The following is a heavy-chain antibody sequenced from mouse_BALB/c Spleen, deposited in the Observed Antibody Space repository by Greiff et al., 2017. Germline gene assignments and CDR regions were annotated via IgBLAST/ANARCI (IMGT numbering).Heavy chain of an antibody. CDR1: GFTFSSFG. V-gene: IGHV5-17*02. CDR2: ISSGSSTI. CDR3: ATYYGSSGTDYAMDY. J-gene: IGHJ4*01. D-gene: IGHD1-1*01. Sequence: EVMLVESGGGLVQPGGSRKLSCAASGFTFSSFGMHWVRQAPEKGLEWVAYISSGSSTIYYADTVKGRFTISRDNPKNTLFLQMTSLRSEDTAMYYCATYYGSSGTDYAMDYWGQGTSVTVSS.